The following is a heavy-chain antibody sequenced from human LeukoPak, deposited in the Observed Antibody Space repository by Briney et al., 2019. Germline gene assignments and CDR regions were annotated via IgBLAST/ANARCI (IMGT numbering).Heavy chain of an antibody. CDR3: ARAGSVLSFLYY. CDR2: IYHSGST. D-gene: IGHD3-3*01. V-gene: IGHV4-39*07. J-gene: IGHJ4*02. CDR1: GGSISSSSYY. Sequence: SETLFLTCTVSGGSISSSSYYWGWIRQPPGKGLEWIGSIYHSGSTYYNPSLKSRVTISVDTSKNQFSLKLSSVTAADTAVYYCARAGSVLSFLYYWGQGTLVTVSS.